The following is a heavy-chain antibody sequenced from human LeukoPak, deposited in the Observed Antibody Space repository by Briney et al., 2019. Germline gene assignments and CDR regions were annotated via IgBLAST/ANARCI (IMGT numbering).Heavy chain of an antibody. J-gene: IGHJ4*02. V-gene: IGHV3-30*18. D-gene: IGHD6-13*01. CDR1: GFTFSSYG. Sequence: GRSLRLSCAASGFTFSSYGMHWVRQAPGKGLEWVAVISYDGSNKYYADSVKGRFTISRDNSKNTLYLQMNSLRAEDTAVYYCAKEISSSPPFDYWGQGTLVTVSS. CDR2: ISYDGSNK. CDR3: AKEISSSPPFDY.